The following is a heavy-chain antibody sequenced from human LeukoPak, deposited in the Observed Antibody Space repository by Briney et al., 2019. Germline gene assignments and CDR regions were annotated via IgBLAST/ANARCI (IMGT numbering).Heavy chain of an antibody. CDR2: IIPIFGTA. Sequence: SVKVSCKASGGTFSSYAISWVRQAPGQGLEWMGGIIPIFGTANYAQKFQGRVTITADESTSTAYMELSSLRSEDTAVYYCASPGVSYHDSSGYSLEYWGQGTLVTVSS. CDR1: GGTFSSYA. CDR3: ASPGVSYHDSSGYSLEY. J-gene: IGHJ4*02. V-gene: IGHV1-69*01. D-gene: IGHD3-22*01.